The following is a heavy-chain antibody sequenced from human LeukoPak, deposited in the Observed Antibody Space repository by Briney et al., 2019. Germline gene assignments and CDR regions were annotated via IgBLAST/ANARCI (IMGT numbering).Heavy chain of an antibody. J-gene: IGHJ5*02. V-gene: IGHV4-38-2*02. Sequence: SETLSLTCTVSGYSISSGYYWGWIRQPPGKGLEWIGSIYHSGSTYYNPSLKSRVTISVDTSKNQFSLKLSSVTAADTAVYYCARGRFLEWLLHHNWFDPWGQGTLVTVSS. D-gene: IGHD3-3*01. CDR1: GYSISSGYY. CDR2: IYHSGST. CDR3: ARGRFLEWLLHHNWFDP.